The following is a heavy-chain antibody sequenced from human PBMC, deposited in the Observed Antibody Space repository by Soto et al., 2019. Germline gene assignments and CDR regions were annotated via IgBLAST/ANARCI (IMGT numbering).Heavy chain of an antibody. CDR2: IYYSGST. CDR1: GGSISSAS. D-gene: IGHD2-15*01. J-gene: IGHJ5*02. V-gene: IGHV4-59*01. CDR3: ARIPVXXXXXXWFDP. Sequence: KPSETLSLTXTXSGGSISSASXXXIRQPPGKGLEWIGYIYYSGSTTXNPSLNSRATISVDTSKNQFSLKVSSATAADTAVYYCARIPVXXXXXXWFDPWGXGTLVTVSS.